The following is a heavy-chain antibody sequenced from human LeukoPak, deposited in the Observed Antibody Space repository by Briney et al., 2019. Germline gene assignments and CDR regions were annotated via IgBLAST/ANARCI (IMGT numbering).Heavy chain of an antibody. CDR1: GGSISSHY. Sequence: SETLSLTCTVSGGSISSHYWSWIRQPPGKGLEWIGYIYYSGSTNYNPSLKSRVTISVDTSKNQFSLKLSSVTAADTAVYCCAREDTHATSLFDYWGQGTLVTVSS. J-gene: IGHJ4*02. CDR2: IYYSGST. CDR3: AREDTHATSLFDY. V-gene: IGHV4-59*11. D-gene: IGHD5-18*01.